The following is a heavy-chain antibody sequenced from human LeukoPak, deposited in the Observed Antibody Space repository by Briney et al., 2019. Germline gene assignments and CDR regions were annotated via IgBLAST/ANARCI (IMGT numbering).Heavy chain of an antibody. Sequence: ASVMVSCKAAGYSFITYGISWVRQAPGQGLEWMGWISGNTGNTNYAQKVQGRVTMTTDTSTSTAYMELRSLTSDDTAMYYCARVGGGSSRPTDAFDIWGQGTMVTVSS. CDR3: ARVGGGSSRPTDAFDI. CDR2: ISGNTGNT. D-gene: IGHD2-15*01. CDR1: GYSFITYG. J-gene: IGHJ3*02. V-gene: IGHV1-18*01.